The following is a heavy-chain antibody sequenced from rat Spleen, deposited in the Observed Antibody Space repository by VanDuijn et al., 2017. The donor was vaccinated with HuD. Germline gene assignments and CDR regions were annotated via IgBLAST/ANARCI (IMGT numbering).Heavy chain of an antibody. Sequence: EVQLVESGGGLVQPGRSLKLSCAASGFTFSNYYMAWVRQAPTKGLEWVAYISAGGDSTYYRDSVKGRFTISRDNVKNTLYVQMDSLRSEDTATYYCARAGYLRDWYFDFWGPGTMVTVSS. J-gene: IGHJ1*01. CDR2: ISAGGDST. CDR3: ARAGYLRDWYFDF. D-gene: IGHD2-2*01. V-gene: IGHV5-27*01. CDR1: GFTFSNYY.